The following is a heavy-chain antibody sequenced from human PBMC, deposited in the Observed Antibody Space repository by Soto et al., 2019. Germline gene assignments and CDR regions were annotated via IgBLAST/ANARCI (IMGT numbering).Heavy chain of an antibody. CDR3: ARGRDGDY. J-gene: IGHJ4*02. CDR2: ISAHNGNT. V-gene: IGHV1-18*01. Sequence: QVHLVQSGAEVKKPGASVKVSCKASGYTFTSYGITWVRQAPGQGLEWMGWISAHNGNTDYAQKLQGRVIVTRDTSTSTAYRGLRSLRSDDTAVYYCARGRDGDYRGQGALVNVSS. D-gene: IGHD6-6*01. CDR1: GYTFTSYG.